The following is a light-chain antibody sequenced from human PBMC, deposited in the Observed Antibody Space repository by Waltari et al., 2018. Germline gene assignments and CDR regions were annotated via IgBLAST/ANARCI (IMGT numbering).Light chain of an antibody. V-gene: IGLV6-57*02. CDR3: QSYDRTDWV. Sequence: KFMLTQPHSVSESPGKTVTISCTGSGGSIATNYVQWYQQRPGSAPILLIVEDDQRPCGIPGRFSGSIDTSSNSASLTISGLKTEDEADYFCQSYDRTDWVFGGGTKLTVL. J-gene: IGLJ3*02. CDR2: EDD. CDR1: GGSIATNY.